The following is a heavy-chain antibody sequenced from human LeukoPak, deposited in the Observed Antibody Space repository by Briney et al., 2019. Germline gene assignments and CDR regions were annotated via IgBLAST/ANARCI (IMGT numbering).Heavy chain of an antibody. CDR1: GGSFSGYF. CDR2: INQSGST. J-gene: IGHJ6*02. CDR3: ARVDYSNYGWVYYGMGV. V-gene: IGHV4-34*01. D-gene: IGHD4-11*01. Sequence: PSETLSLTCAVYGGSFSGYFWSWIRQPPGKGLEWIGEINQSGSTNYNPSLKSRVTISVDTSKNQFSLKLTSVTAADTAVYYCARVDYSNYGWVYYGMGVWGQGTAVTVSS.